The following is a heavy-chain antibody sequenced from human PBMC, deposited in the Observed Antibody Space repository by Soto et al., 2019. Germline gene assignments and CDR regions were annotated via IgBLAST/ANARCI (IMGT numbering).Heavy chain of an antibody. V-gene: IGHV3-23*01. D-gene: IGHD6-13*01. Sequence: EVQLLESGGGLVQPGGSLRLSCAASGFTFSSYAMSWVRQAPGKGLEWVSAISGSGGSTYYADSVKGRFAISRDNSKNTLYLQMNSLRAEDTAVYYCAKEVVAAAAGGAVVDPWGQGTLVTVSS. CDR2: ISGSGGST. CDR1: GFTFSSYA. CDR3: AKEVVAAAAGGAVVDP. J-gene: IGHJ5*02.